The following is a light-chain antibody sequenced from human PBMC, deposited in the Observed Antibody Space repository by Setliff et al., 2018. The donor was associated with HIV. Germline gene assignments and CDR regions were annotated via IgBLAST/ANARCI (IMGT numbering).Light chain of an antibody. CDR1: SSDVGGYNF. CDR2: DVT. Sequence: SVLAQPRSVSGSPGQSVSISCTGTSSDVGGYNFVSWYQKYPGKAPKLIIYDVTQRPSGVPDRFSGSKSGDTASLTISGLLADDEADYYCCAYAGSYRGVFGGGTK. V-gene: IGLV2-11*01. CDR3: CAYAGSYRGV. J-gene: IGLJ3*02.